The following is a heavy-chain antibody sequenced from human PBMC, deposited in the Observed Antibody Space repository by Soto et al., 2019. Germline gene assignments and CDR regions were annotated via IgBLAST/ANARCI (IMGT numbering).Heavy chain of an antibody. V-gene: IGHV1-69*01. Sequence: QVQLVQSGAEVKKPGSSVKVSCKPSGGTFSSYAISWVRQAPGQGLQWMGGIIPIFGTANYAQKFQGRVTITADESTTTAYMELSSLRSEDTAVYYCARFRGYYDSSGYLIHDAFDIWGQGTMATVSS. CDR1: GGTFSSYA. CDR3: ARFRGYYDSSGYLIHDAFDI. D-gene: IGHD3-22*01. J-gene: IGHJ3*02. CDR2: IIPIFGTA.